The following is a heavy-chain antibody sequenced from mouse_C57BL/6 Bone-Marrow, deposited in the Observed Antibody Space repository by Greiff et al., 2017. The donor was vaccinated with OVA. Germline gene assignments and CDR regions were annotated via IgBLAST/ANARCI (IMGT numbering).Heavy chain of an antibody. CDR2: ISSGGSYT. CDR1: GFTFSSYG. Sequence: DVKLVESGGDLVKPGGSLKLSCAASGFTFSSYGMSWVRQTPDKRLEWVATISSGGSYTYYPDSVKGRFTISRDNAKNTLYLQMSSLKAEDTAMYYCARDPYYYGSSYLYYFDYWGQGTTLTVSS. V-gene: IGHV5-6*02. CDR3: ARDPYYYGSSYLYYFDY. D-gene: IGHD1-1*01. J-gene: IGHJ2*01.